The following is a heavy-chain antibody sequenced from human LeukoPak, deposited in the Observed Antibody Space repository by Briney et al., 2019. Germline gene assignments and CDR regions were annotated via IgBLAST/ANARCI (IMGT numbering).Heavy chain of an antibody. CDR1: GFTFSNYA. V-gene: IGHV3-23*01. CDR2: ISGSGGST. CDR3: ASFYDFWSGFQSMDV. D-gene: IGHD3-3*01. J-gene: IGHJ6*03. Sequence: PGGSLRLSCAASGFTFSNYAMSWVRQAPGKGLESVSTISGSGGSTFYADSVKGRFTISRDNSKNTLYLQMNSLRAEDTAVYYCASFYDFWSGFQSMDVWGKGTTVTVSS.